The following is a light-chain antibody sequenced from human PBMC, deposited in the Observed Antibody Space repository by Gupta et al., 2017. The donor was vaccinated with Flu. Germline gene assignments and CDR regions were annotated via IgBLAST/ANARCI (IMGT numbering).Light chain of an antibody. V-gene: IGKV3D-15*01. CDR1: QSVSDN. CDR3: QQYYNWPRGT. Sequence: IVMTQSPATLSVSPGERATLSCRASQSVSDNLAWYQQKLGQAPRLLIYGASTRATGIPARFSGSGSGTEFTLTISSLQSEDFAVYFCQQYYNWPRGTFGQGTKLEI. CDR2: GAS. J-gene: IGKJ2*01.